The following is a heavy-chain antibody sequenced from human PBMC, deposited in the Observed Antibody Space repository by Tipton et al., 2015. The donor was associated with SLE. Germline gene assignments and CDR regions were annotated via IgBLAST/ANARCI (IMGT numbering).Heavy chain of an antibody. V-gene: IGHV3-9*01. CDR1: RFTFNDYA. CDR3: AKDRGGSGRLKAFDI. CDR2: ISWSSNRI. J-gene: IGHJ3*02. D-gene: IGHD2-8*01. Sequence: SLRLSCAASRFTFNDYAMHWVRHAQGKGLEWVSSISWSSNRIVYADSVKGRFTLPRDNAKNSLFLQMNNLRVEDTAFYYCAKDRGGSGRLKAFDIWGQGTMVTVSS.